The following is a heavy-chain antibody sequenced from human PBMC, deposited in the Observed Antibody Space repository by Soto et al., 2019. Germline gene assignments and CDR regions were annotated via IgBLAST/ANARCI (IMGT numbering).Heavy chain of an antibody. Sequence: SATLSLTCTGSGGSISSYYWSWIRQPAGKGLEWIGRIYTSGSTNYNPSLKSRVTMSVDTSKNQFSLKLSSVTAADTAVYYCARNDYEAGRVGNWFDPWGQGTLVTVSS. CDR2: IYTSGST. CDR3: ARNDYEAGRVGNWFDP. CDR1: GGSISSYY. V-gene: IGHV4-4*07. D-gene: IGHD4-17*01. J-gene: IGHJ5*02.